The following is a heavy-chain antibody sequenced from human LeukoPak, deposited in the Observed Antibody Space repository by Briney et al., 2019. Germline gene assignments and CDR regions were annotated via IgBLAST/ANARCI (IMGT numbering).Heavy chain of an antibody. CDR2: IYSGGST. CDR1: GFTVSSNY. J-gene: IGHJ3*02. CDR3: ASHAANDSSGYYYDAFDI. V-gene: IGHV3-53*04. Sequence: PGGSLRLSCAASGFTVSSNYMSWVRQAPGKGLEWVSVIYSGGSTYYADSVKGRFTISRHNSKNTLYLQMNSLRAEDTAVYYCASHAANDSSGYYYDAFDIWGQGTMVTVSP. D-gene: IGHD3-22*01.